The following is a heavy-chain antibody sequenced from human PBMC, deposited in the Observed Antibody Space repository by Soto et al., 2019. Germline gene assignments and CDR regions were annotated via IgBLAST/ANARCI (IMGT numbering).Heavy chain of an antibody. J-gene: IGHJ4*02. D-gene: IGHD2-21*02. CDR2: ISYSGNT. CDR1: SGSINPYY. Sequence: SETLSLTCTVSSGSINPYYWSWIRQPPGKGLEWIGYISYSGNTNYNPSLKSRVTVSVDTSKNQFSLRLNSVTAADTAVYYCVREYCSGNCDSCRQYYFDSWGQRTLVPVSS. CDR3: VREYCSGNCDSCRQYYFDS. V-gene: IGHV4-59*01.